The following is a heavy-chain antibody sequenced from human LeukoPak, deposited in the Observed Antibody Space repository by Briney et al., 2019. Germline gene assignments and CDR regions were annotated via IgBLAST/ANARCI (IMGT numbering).Heavy chain of an antibody. Sequence: WGSLRPSCAASGFPFRSNAMSWVHQAPGKGLGGGSVISGSGGGTYYPDSVKGGFTIPRDNPKKQPYLQMNSLRAEDTAVYYCAILENSRRGYAFDIWGQRTMVTVSS. V-gene: IGHV3-23*01. CDR1: GFPFRSNA. D-gene: IGHD6-6*01. J-gene: IGHJ3*02. CDR2: ISGSGGGT. CDR3: AILENSRRGYAFDI.